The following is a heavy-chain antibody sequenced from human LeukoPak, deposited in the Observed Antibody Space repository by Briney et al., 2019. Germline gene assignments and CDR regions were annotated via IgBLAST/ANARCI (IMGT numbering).Heavy chain of an antibody. CDR3: ARRIPGFFFDY. CDR2: INVEGNYI. J-gene: IGHJ4*02. Sequence: GGSLRLSCAASGFTFSSYAMSWVRQAPGKGLVWVARINVEGNYIDYAESVKGRFTISRDSAMNTLYLQMNSVRAEDTAVYYCARRIPGFFFDYWGQGTLVTVSS. CDR1: GFTFSSYA. V-gene: IGHV3-74*01. D-gene: IGHD2-21*01.